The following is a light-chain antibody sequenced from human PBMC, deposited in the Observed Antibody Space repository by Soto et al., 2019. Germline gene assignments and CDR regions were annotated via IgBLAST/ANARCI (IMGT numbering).Light chain of an antibody. CDR1: QSISSY. CDR2: AAS. Sequence: DIPMTQSPSSLSTSVGDRVTITYRASQSISSYLNWYQQKPGKAPKLLIYAASSLQSGVPSRCSGSGSGTDFTLTISSLQHEDFATYYCQQSYSTPITFGQGTRREIK. CDR3: QQSYSTPIT. V-gene: IGKV1-39*01. J-gene: IGKJ5*01.